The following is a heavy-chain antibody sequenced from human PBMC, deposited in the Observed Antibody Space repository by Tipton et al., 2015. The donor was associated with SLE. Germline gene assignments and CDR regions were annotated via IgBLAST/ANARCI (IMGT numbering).Heavy chain of an antibody. CDR3: AREARRGSLGEGYYYYGMDV. J-gene: IGHJ6*02. CDR1: GFTFSSYD. Sequence: SLRLSCAASGFTFSSYDMHWVRQATGKGLEWVSAIGTAGDPYYPGSVKGRFTISRENAKNSLYLQMNSLRAEDTAVYYCAREARRGSLGEGYYYYGMDVWGQGTTVTVSS. V-gene: IGHV3-13*05. D-gene: IGHD3-16*01. CDR2: IGTAGDP.